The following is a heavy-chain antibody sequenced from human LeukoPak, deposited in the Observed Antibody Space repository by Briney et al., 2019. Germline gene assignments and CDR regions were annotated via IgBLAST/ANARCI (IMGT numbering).Heavy chain of an antibody. CDR2: ISSSSSYI. V-gene: IGHV3-21*01. Sequence: GGSLRLSCAASGFTFSSYSMNGVRQAPGKGLEWVSSISSSSSYIYYADSVKGRFTISRDQSKNTLSLQMNSLRTEDTAVYYCAKGDSSGAFDYWGQGTLVTVSS. CDR1: GFTFSSYS. CDR3: AKGDSSGAFDY. J-gene: IGHJ4*02. D-gene: IGHD2-21*01.